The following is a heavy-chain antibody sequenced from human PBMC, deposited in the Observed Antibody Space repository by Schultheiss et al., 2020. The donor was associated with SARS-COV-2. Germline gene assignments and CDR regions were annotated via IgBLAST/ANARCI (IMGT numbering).Heavy chain of an antibody. Sequence: SETLSLTCTVSGGSISSSSYYWGWIRQPPGKGLEWIGSIYYSGTTYYNPSLKSRVTISVDTSKNQFSLKLSSVTAADTAVYYCARPRGYSYGYWLWGQGTLVTVSS. CDR2: IYYSGTT. CDR3: ARPRGYSYGYWL. J-gene: IGHJ4*02. D-gene: IGHD5-18*01. V-gene: IGHV4-39*07. CDR1: GGSISSSSYY.